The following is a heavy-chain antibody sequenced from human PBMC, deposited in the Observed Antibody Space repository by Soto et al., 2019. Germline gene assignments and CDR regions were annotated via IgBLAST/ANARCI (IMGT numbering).Heavy chain of an antibody. D-gene: IGHD1-1*01. J-gene: IGHJ4*02. CDR3: ASHQGIYKYYFDY. V-gene: IGHV3-23*01. CDR1: GLGFTTYS. Sequence: EVQLLESGGGLGQPGGSLRLSCSASGLGFTTYSMSWVRQPPGKGLEWVSGITGNGHNTYYAESVKGRFTISRDNSKNPLYLRMDSLRAEDAAEYYCASHQGIYKYYFDYWGQGTLVTVSS. CDR2: ITGNGHNT.